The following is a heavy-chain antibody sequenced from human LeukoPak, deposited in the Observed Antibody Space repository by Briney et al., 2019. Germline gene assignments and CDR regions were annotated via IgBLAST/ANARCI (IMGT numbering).Heavy chain of an antibody. CDR2: IHHNGVIT. Sequence: GGSLRLSCSASGFTLFWHVMHWVRQAPGKPLEYVSFIHHNGVITSYADSVRGRFTVSRDNSKNTLFLDLTSLRTDDTAVYYCARGMSGTYSFDYWGQGTLATVSS. J-gene: IGHJ4*02. V-gene: IGHV3-64D*06. CDR3: ARGMSGTYSFDY. D-gene: IGHD1-26*01. CDR1: GFTLFWHV.